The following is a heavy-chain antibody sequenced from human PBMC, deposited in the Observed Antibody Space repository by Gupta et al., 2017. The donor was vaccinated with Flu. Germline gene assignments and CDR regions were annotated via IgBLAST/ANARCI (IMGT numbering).Heavy chain of an antibody. D-gene: IGHD3-10*01. CDR2: IRDKGNGYTT. Sequence: EVQLVESGGGLVQPGWSLRLSCVASGFTFSDHYMDWVRQGPGKGLEWVGRIRDKGNGYTTEYAASVKGRFTISRDDSRNSLYLQMNSLKTEDTAVYYCVRSSGTSYTPFDYWGQGTLITVSS. J-gene: IGHJ4*02. CDR3: VRSSGTSYTPFDY. V-gene: IGHV3-72*01. CDR1: GFTFSDHY.